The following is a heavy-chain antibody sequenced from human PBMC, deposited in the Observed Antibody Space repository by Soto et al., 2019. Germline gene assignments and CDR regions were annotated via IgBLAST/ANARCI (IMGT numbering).Heavy chain of an antibody. Sequence: SVKVSCKASGGTFSSYAISWVRQAPGQGLEWMGGIIPIFGTANYAQKFQGRVTITADESTSTAYMELSSLRSEDTAVYYCASGIVDTAMVPFDYWGQGTLVTVSS. CDR1: GGTFSSYA. V-gene: IGHV1-69*13. CDR2: IIPIFGTA. D-gene: IGHD5-18*01. J-gene: IGHJ4*02. CDR3: ASGIVDTAMVPFDY.